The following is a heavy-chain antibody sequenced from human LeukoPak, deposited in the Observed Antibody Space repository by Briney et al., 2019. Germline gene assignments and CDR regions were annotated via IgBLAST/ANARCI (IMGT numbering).Heavy chain of an antibody. J-gene: IGHJ4*02. D-gene: IGHD3-16*01. Sequence: GGSLRLSCAASGFTFNTYAMSWVPQTPGRGLEWVASISGSGGSPYYADSVKGRFTISRDNSKNTLYLQMNSLRAEDTAVYYCAKFVWGSYLHFDFWGQGTLVTVSS. CDR1: GFTFNTYA. CDR2: ISGSGGSP. V-gene: IGHV3-23*01. CDR3: AKFVWGSYLHFDF.